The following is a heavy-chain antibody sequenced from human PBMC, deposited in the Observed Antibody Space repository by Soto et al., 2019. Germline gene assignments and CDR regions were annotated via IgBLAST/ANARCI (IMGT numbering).Heavy chain of an antibody. D-gene: IGHD5-18*01. CDR2: ISGSGGST. Sequence: EVQLLESGGGLVQPGGSLRLSCAASGYTFSSYAMSWVRQAPGKGLEWVSAISGSGGSTYYADSVKGRFTISRDNSKNTLFLQRNSLRAEDTAVYYCAKETTMVTASDYWGQGTLVTVSS. CDR1: GYTFSSYA. V-gene: IGHV3-23*01. J-gene: IGHJ4*02. CDR3: AKETTMVTASDY.